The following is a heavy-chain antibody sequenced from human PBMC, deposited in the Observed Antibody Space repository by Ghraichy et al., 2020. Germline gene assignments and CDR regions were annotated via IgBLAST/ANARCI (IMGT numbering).Heavy chain of an antibody. CDR3: ARGPPIQYYDGSGYYYFDY. D-gene: IGHD3-22*01. V-gene: IGHV4-34*01. CDR2: VNHSGST. J-gene: IGHJ4*02. Sequence: SETLSLTCEVSGGSFSGYYWTWIRQTPAKGLEWIGEVNHSGSTKYNPSLKSRVTISADTSKNQFSLKLSSVTAEDTAVYYWARGPPIQYYDGSGYYYFDYWGQGTLVTVSS. CDR1: GGSFSGYY.